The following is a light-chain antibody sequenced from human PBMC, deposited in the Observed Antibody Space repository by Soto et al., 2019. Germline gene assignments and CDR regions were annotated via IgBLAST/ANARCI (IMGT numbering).Light chain of an antibody. Sequence: EIVLTQSPGTLSLSPGERATLSCRASQSVSSSYLAWYQQNPGQAPRLLIYGASTRATGIPARFSGSGSGTEFTLTISSLQSEDFAIYYCHQYNNWPRTFGQGTKVDIK. J-gene: IGKJ1*01. CDR3: HQYNNWPRT. CDR1: QSVSSSY. CDR2: GAS. V-gene: IGKV3-15*01.